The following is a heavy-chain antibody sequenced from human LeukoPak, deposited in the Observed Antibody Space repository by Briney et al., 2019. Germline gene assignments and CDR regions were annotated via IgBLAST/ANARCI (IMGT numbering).Heavy chain of an antibody. Sequence: PGGSLRLSCAASGFTFSSYAMHWVRQAPGKGLEWVAVISYDGSNKYYADSVKGRFTISRDNSKNTLYLQMNSLRAEDTAVYYCARATAVYSGYDYWGRGTLVTVSS. CDR2: ISYDGSNK. CDR1: GFTFSSYA. D-gene: IGHD5-12*01. J-gene: IGHJ4*02. CDR3: ARATAVYSGYDY. V-gene: IGHV3-30-3*01.